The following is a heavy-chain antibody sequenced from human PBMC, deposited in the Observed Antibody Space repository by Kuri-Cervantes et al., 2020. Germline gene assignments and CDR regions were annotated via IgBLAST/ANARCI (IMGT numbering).Heavy chain of an antibody. D-gene: IGHD2-21*02. Sequence: GESLKISCAASGFTVSSNYMSWVRQAPGKGLEWVSVIYSGGSTYYADSVKGRFTISRDNSKNTLYLQMNSLRAEDTAVYYCARAHGDRLPPGYWGQGTLVTVSS. CDR3: ARAHGDRLPPGY. CDR2: IYSGGST. J-gene: IGHJ4*02. V-gene: IGHV3-53*05. CDR1: GFTVSSNY.